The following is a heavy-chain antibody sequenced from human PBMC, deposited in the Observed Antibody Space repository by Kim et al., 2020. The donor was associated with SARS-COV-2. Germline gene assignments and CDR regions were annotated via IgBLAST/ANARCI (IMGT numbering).Heavy chain of an antibody. D-gene: IGHD3-22*01. Sequence: SETLSLTCTVSGGSISSSSYYWGWIRQPPGKGLEWIGSIYYSGSTYYNPSLKSRVTISVDTSKNQFSLKLSSVTAADTAVYYCARQKTQDYYDSSGYHDYWGQGTLVTVSS. CDR1: GGSISSSSYY. V-gene: IGHV4-39*01. CDR3: ARQKTQDYYDSSGYHDY. CDR2: IYYSGST. J-gene: IGHJ4*02.